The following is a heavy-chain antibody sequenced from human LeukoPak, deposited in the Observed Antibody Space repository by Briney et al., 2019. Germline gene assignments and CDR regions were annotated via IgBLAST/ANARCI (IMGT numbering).Heavy chain of an antibody. V-gene: IGHV4-59*12. Sequence: SETLSLTCTVSGGSISSYYWSWIRQPPGKGLEWIGYIYYSGSTNYNPSLKSRVTISVDTSKNQFSLKLSSVTAADTAVYYCARGRTRDGFDYWGQGTLVTVSS. CDR1: GGSISSYY. J-gene: IGHJ4*02. CDR2: IYYSGST. CDR3: ARGRTRDGFDY.